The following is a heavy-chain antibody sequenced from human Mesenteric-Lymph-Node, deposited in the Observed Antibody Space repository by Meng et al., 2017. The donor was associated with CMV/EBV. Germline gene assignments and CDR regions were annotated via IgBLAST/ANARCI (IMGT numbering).Heavy chain of an antibody. V-gene: IGHV3-74*01. CDR1: GFTFSSYW. CDR2: INSDGSST. J-gene: IGHJ5*02. D-gene: IGHD3/OR15-3a*01. Sequence: GESLKISCAASGFTFSSYWMHWVRQAPGKGLVWVSRINSDGSSTSYADSVKGRFTISRDNAKNTLYLQMNSLRAEDTAVYYCARDQGGLVNWFDPWGQGTLVTVSS. CDR3: ARDQGGLVNWFDP.